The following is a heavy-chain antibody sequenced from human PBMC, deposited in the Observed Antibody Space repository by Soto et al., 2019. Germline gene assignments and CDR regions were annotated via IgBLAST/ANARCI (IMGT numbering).Heavy chain of an antibody. CDR2: ISTSPGAT. Sequence: EVQLVESGGGLVQPGGSLRLSCAASGFSFSSYELNWVRQAPGTGLERVSYISTSPGATSYAHSVKGRFTSSKDNAKNSLYLQMNSLRAEDTAVYFCARERYDSGRRLDYWGQGTLVTVSS. J-gene: IGHJ4*02. CDR3: ARERYDSGRRLDY. V-gene: IGHV3-48*03. D-gene: IGHD3-10*01. CDR1: GFSFSSYE.